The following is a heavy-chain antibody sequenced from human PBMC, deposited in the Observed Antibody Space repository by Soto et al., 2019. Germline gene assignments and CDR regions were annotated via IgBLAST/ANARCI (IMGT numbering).Heavy chain of an antibody. V-gene: IGHV1-8*01. CDR3: ARGIGSSWYFYFSPKGYYYYYGMDV. CDR2: MNPNSGNT. J-gene: IGHJ6*02. CDR1: GYTFTSYD. Sequence: GASVKVSCKASGYTFTSYDINWVRQATGQGLEWMGWMNPNSGNTGYAQKFQGRVTMTRNTSISTAYMELSSLRSEDTAVYYCARGIGSSWYFYFSPKGYYYYYGMDVWGQGTTVTVSS. D-gene: IGHD6-13*01.